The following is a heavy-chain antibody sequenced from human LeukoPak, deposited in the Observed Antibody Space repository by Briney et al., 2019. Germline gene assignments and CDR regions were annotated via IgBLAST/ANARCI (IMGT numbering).Heavy chain of an antibody. CDR2: ISAYNGNT. D-gene: IGHD3-22*01. J-gene: IGHJ4*02. Sequence: ASVKVSFKSSGYTFTSCGINWVRQAPGQGLEWMGWISAYNGNTNYAQKLQGRVTMTTDTSKSIANMELRSLRSDDTAVYYCARGSEGYYDSSGYLTWGEGTLVSVSS. CDR1: GYTFTSCG. V-gene: IGHV1-18*01. CDR3: ARGSEGYYDSSGYLT.